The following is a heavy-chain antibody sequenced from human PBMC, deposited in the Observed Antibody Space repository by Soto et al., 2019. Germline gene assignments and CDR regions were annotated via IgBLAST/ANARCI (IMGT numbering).Heavy chain of an antibody. D-gene: IGHD6-13*01. Sequence: GSLRLSCAASGFTFSNAWMSWVRQAPGKGLEWVGRIKSKTDGGTTDYAAPVKGRFTISRDDSKNTLYLQMNSLKTEDTAVYYCTTGLPQRAAGPFFDYWGQGTLVTVSS. CDR3: TTGLPQRAAGPFFDY. V-gene: IGHV3-15*01. CDR1: GFTFSNAW. CDR2: IKSKTDGGTT. J-gene: IGHJ4*02.